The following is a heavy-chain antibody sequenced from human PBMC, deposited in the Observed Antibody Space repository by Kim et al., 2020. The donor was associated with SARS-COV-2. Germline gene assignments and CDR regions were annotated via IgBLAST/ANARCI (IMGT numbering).Heavy chain of an antibody. Sequence: SETLSLTCTVSGGSISSYYWSWIRQPPGKGLEWIGYIYYSGSTNYNPSLKSRVTISVDTSKNQFTLKWSSVTAADTAVYYCARAEVSTPYSSSWYTGLYAVAGSKYAYYVDYWGQGTLVTVSS. CDR3: ARAEVSTPYSSSWYTGLYAVAGSKYAYYVDY. V-gene: IGHV4-59*01. CDR2: IYYSGST. J-gene: IGHJ4*02. D-gene: IGHD6-13*01. CDR1: GGSISSYY.